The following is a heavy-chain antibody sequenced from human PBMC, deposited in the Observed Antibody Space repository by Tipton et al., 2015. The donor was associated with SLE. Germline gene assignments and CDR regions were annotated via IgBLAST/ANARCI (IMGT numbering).Heavy chain of an antibody. CDR2: IYYSGGT. D-gene: IGHD3-10*01. Sequence: TLSLTCTVSGGSIRSHYWSWIRQPPGKGLEWIGYIYYSGGTNYNPSLKSRVTISVDTSKNQFSLMLTSVTAADTAVYYCAREGRYYYGPGTDSWGQGTLVTVSS. CDR1: GGSIRSHY. V-gene: IGHV4-59*11. J-gene: IGHJ4*02. CDR3: AREGRYYYGPGTDS.